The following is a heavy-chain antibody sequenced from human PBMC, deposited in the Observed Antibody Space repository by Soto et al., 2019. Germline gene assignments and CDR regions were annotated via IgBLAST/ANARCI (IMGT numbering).Heavy chain of an antibody. D-gene: IGHD6-25*01. CDR1: GYSLTTYW. J-gene: IGHJ4*01. CDR3: ARRTQGSSGYYIFAY. CDR2: LYPDDSDS. Sequence: GESLKISCKGSGYSLTTYWIGWVRQMPGKGLEWMGILYPDDSDSRYSPSFQGQVTFSADKSTTTAYLQWTSLKTSDTAMYYCARRTQGSSGYYIFAYSGQGTLVTVSS. V-gene: IGHV5-51*01.